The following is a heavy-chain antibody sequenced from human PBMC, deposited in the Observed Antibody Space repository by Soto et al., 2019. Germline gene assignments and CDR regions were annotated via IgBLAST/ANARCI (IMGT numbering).Heavy chain of an antibody. CDR3: ARDLGRGVIADY. V-gene: IGHV1-18*04. CDR1: GYTFTRYG. J-gene: IGHJ4*02. CDR2: ISAYNGNT. D-gene: IGHD2-21*01. Sequence: QVQLVQSGAEVKKPGASVKVSCTASGYTFTRYGISWVRQAPGQGLEWMGWISAYNGNTNYAQNLQGRVTITTDTSTSTAYMELRSLRSEDTAVYYWARDLGRGVIADYWGQGSLVTVS.